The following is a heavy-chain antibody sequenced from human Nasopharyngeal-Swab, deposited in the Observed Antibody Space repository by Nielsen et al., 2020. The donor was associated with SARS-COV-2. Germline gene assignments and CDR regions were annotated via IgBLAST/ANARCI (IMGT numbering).Heavy chain of an antibody. V-gene: IGHV4-34*01. CDR2: INHSGST. Sequence: SKTLSLTCAVYGGSFSGYYWSWIRQPPGKGLEWIGEINHSGSTNYNPSLKSRVTISVDTSKNQFSLKLSSVTAADTAVYYCARVAEFYYGSGSHYWYFDLWGRGTLVTVSS. D-gene: IGHD3-10*01. J-gene: IGHJ2*01. CDR1: GGSFSGYY. CDR3: ARVAEFYYGSGSHYWYFDL.